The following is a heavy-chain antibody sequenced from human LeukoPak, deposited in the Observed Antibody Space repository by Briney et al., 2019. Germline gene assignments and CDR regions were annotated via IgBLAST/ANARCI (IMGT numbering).Heavy chain of an antibody. CDR3: ARAGYCSSTSCSFKYNWFDP. Sequence: GASVKVPCKASGYTFTSYGISWVRQAPGQGLEWMGWISAYNGNTNYAQKLQGRVTMTTDTSTSTAYMELRSLRSDDTAVYYCARAGYCSSTSCSFKYNWFDPWGQGTLVTVSS. D-gene: IGHD2-2*01. CDR1: GYTFTSYG. CDR2: ISAYNGNT. J-gene: IGHJ5*02. V-gene: IGHV1-18*01.